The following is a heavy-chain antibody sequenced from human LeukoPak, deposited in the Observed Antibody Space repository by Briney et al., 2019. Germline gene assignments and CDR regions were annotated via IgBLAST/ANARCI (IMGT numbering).Heavy chain of an antibody. J-gene: IGHJ4*02. D-gene: IGHD3-10*01. CDR2: ISWNSGSI. V-gene: IGHV3-9*01. CDR1: GFTFDDYA. Sequence: GGSLRLSCAASGFTFDDYAMHWVRQAPGKGLEWVSGISWNSGSIGYADSVKGRFTISRDNAKNSLYLQMNSLRAEDTALYYCAKDSSITMARGVTVDYWGQGTLVTVSS. CDR3: AKDSSITMARGVTVDY.